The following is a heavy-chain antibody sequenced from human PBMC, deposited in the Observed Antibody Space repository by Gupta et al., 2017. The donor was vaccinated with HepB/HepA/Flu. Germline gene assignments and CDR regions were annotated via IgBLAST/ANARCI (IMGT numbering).Heavy chain of an antibody. D-gene: IGHD2-8*01. V-gene: IGHV3-74*01. J-gene: IGHJ4*02. CDR2: IRFEGRTT. CDR3: ARGPSTNKFYPGDF. CDR1: GFTFSSHW. Sequence: EVQLVQSGGVLFQPGGSLRLSCAASGFTFSSHWMHWVRQAPGKGLVWVSRIRFEGRTTNYADAGRGRFTISRDNAKNTLYLQMKSWRAEETAVYYCARGPSTNKFYPGDFWGQGTLVTVSS.